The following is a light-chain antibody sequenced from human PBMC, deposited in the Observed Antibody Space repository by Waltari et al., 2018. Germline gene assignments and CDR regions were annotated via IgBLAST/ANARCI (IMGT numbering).Light chain of an antibody. J-gene: IGLJ2*01. V-gene: IGLV2-23*02. CDR1: SSDVGSYDL. CDR2: EVW. Sequence: QSALTQPASVSESPGQSITISCTGTSSDVGSYDLVSWYQQHPGKAPKLIIFEVWRRPSGGSNRFSGSKFGNTASLTISGLQAEDESNYYCCSYAGTTAYVIFGGGTKLTVL. CDR3: CSYAGTTAYVI.